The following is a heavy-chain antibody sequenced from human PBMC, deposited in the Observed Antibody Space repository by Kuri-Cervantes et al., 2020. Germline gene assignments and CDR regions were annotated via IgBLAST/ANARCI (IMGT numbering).Heavy chain of an antibody. CDR1: GGSISSTNW. CDR3: ARFKSGRSYGPIDH. J-gene: IGHJ4*02. CDR2: IHHSGST. Sequence: SETLSLTCTVSGGSISSTNWWTWVRQSPGKGLEWIGEIHHSGSTNYNPSLKSRVTISVDKSKNYFSLKLSSVTAADTAVYYCARFKSGRSYGPIDHWGLGTLVTVSS. D-gene: IGHD4-17*01. V-gene: IGHV4-4*02.